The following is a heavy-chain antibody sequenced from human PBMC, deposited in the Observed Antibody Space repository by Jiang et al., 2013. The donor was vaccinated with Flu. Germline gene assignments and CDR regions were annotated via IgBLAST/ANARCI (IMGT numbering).Heavy chain of an antibody. D-gene: IGHD3-10*01. Sequence: GAEVKKPGESLKISCKGSGYSFTSYWIGWVRQMPGKGLEWMGIIYPGDSDTRYSPSFQGQVTISADKSISTAYLQWSSLKASDAAMYYCARLNGSGSYYNVHYYYGMDVWGQGTTVTVSS. V-gene: IGHV5-51*01. CDR2: IYPGDSDT. J-gene: IGHJ6*02. CDR3: ARLNGSGSYYNVHYYYGMDV. CDR1: GYSFTSYW.